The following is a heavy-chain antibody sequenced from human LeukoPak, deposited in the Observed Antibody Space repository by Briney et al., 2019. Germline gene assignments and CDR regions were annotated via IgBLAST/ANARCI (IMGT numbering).Heavy chain of an antibody. CDR2: IYHSGST. D-gene: IGHD3-3*01. V-gene: IGHV4-38-2*02. J-gene: IGHJ4*02. Sequence: SETLSLTCTVSGYSISSGYYWGWIRQPPGKGLEWIGSIYHSGSTYYNPSLKSRVTISVDTSKNQFSLKLSSVTAADTAVYYCARYRPRDFWSGYYFDYWGQGTLVTVSS. CDR3: ARYRPRDFWSGYYFDY. CDR1: GYSISSGYY.